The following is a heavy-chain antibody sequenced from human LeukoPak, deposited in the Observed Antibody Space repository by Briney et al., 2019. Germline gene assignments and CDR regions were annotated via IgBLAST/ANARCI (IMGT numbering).Heavy chain of an antibody. CDR2: IYTSGST. Sequence: PSETLSLTYTVSGGSISSYYWSWIRQPAGKGLEWIGRIYTSGSTNYNPSLKSRVTMSVDTSKNQFSLKLSSVTAADTAVYYCARVLLWFGELFDAFDIWGQGTMVTISS. J-gene: IGHJ3*02. D-gene: IGHD3-10*01. V-gene: IGHV4-4*07. CDR1: GGSISSYY. CDR3: ARVLLWFGELFDAFDI.